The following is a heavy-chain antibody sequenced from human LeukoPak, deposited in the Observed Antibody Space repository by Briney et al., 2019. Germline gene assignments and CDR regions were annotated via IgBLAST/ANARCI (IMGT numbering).Heavy chain of an antibody. Sequence: GGSLRLSCAASGFTFSSYEMNWVRQAPGKGLEWVGNLKQDGSEIYYLDSVKGRFPISRDNTKNSLYLQMNSLRAEDTAVYYCATIEAVRFHYWGQGTLVTISS. D-gene: IGHD4-17*01. CDR1: GFTFSSYE. CDR2: LKQDGSEI. CDR3: ATIEAVRFHY. V-gene: IGHV3-7*01. J-gene: IGHJ4*02.